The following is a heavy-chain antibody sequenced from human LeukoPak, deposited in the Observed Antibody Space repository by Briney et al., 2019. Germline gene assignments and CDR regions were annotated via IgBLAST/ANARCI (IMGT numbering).Heavy chain of an antibody. Sequence: PGGSLRLSCAASGFTFRNHLMHWVRQAPGKGLVWVSCINSDGSSTSYADSVKGRFTISRDNAKNSLYLQMNSLRAEDTAVYYCARGPGNYDAFDIWGQGTMVTVSS. CDR2: INSDGSST. D-gene: IGHD1-7*01. V-gene: IGHV3-74*01. CDR1: GFTFRNHL. CDR3: ARGPGNYDAFDI. J-gene: IGHJ3*02.